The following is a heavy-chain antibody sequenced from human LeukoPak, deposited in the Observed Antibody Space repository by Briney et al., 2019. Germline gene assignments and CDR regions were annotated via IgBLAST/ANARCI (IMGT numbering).Heavy chain of an antibody. V-gene: IGHV1-18*01. D-gene: IGHD2-2*01. CDR2: ISAYNGNT. Sequence: GASVKVSCKASGYTFTIYGISWVRQAPGQGLEWMGWISAYNGNTNYAQKLQGRVTMTTDTSTSTAYMELRSLRSDDTAVYYCARDSPEIYCSSTSCYAGNDYWGQGTLVTVSS. J-gene: IGHJ4*02. CDR1: GYTFTIYG. CDR3: ARDSPEIYCSSTSCYAGNDY.